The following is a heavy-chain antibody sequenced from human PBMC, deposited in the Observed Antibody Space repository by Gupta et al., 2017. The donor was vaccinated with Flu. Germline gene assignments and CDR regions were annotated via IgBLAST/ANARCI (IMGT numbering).Heavy chain of an antibody. CDR1: GYTFTSYD. CDR2: MNPKSGNT. J-gene: IGHJ5*02. V-gene: IGHV1-8*02. CDR3: TRSRNPPLQYDP. Sequence: NAYGYTFTSYDINWVRQGPGQGLEWMGWMNPKSGNTGYAQKFQGRVTMTRNNSISEAYMEXSXLDTEDXAVYYCTRSRNPPLQYDPWGQGTLVTVSS.